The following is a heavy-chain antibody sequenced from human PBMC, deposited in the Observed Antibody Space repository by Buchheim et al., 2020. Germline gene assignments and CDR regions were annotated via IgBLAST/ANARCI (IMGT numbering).Heavy chain of an antibody. V-gene: IGHV1-46*01. CDR1: GYTFTSYY. Sequence: QVQLVQSGAEVKKPGASVKVSCKASGYTFTSYYMHWVRQAPGQGLEWMGIINPSGGSTSYAQKFQGSVTMTRDTSTSTVYMELSSLRSEDTAVYYCARDRGMDRGVNQPYNWFDPWGQGTL. D-gene: IGHD3-10*01. J-gene: IGHJ5*02. CDR2: INPSGGST. CDR3: ARDRGMDRGVNQPYNWFDP.